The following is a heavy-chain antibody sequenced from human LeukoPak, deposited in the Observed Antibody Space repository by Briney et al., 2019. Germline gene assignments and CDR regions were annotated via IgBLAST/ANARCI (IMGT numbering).Heavy chain of an antibody. V-gene: IGHV4-59*04. Sequence: PSETLSLTCTVSGGSISSYYWSWIRQPPGKGLEWIGYIYHSGSTSYNPSLKSRVSMSLDTTKNQFSLKLSSVTAVDTAVYYCARKIDSSGYLSWGQGILVTVSS. CDR3: ARKIDSSGYLS. CDR1: GGSISSYY. D-gene: IGHD3-22*01. CDR2: IYHSGST. J-gene: IGHJ4*02.